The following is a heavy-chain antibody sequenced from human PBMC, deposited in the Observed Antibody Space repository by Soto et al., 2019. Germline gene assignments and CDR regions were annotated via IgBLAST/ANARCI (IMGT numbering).Heavy chain of an antibody. CDR2: INQDGSEK. V-gene: IGHV3-7*03. CDR1: GFTFSSYW. J-gene: IGHJ4*02. CDR3: ARGYPGGSYYDY. D-gene: IGHD1-26*01. Sequence: GGSLRLSCAASGFTFSSYWMSWVRQAPGKGLEWVARINQDGSEKYYVDSVKGRFTISRDNAKNSLYLQMNSLRAEDTAVYYCARGYPGGSYYDYWGQGTLVTVSS.